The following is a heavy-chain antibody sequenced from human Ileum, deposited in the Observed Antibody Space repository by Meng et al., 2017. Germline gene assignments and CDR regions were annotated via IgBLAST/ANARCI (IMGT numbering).Heavy chain of an antibody. CDR1: GDSVSSNSAA. D-gene: IGHD1-26*01. CDR2: TYYRSKWFN. Sequence: QENLRQLVPALSKPLQPPSLTCAISGDSVSSNSAAWNWTRQSPSRGLEWLGRTYYRSKWFNEYAVSVKSRKTINPDTSENQFSLQLNSVTPEDAAVYYCARGGGSYYHFDYWGQGTLVTVSS. V-gene: IGHV6-1*01. CDR3: ARGGGSYYHFDY. J-gene: IGHJ4*02.